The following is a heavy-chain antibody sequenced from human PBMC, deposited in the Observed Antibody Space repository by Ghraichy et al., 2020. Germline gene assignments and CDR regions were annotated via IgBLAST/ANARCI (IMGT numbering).Heavy chain of an antibody. J-gene: IGHJ4*02. V-gene: IGHV4-39*01. Sequence: SETLSLTCTVSGGSISSSSYYWGWIRQPPGKGLEWIGSIYYSGSTYYNPSLKSRVTISVDTSKNQFSLKLSSVTAADTAVYYCARWRSGSDWGQGTLVTVSS. CDR1: GGSISSSSYY. CDR3: ARWRSGSD. CDR2: IYYSGST. D-gene: IGHD6-19*01.